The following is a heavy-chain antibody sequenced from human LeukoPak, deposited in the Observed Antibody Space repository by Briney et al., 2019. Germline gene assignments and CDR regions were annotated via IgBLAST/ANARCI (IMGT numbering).Heavy chain of an antibody. CDR1: GFTFSSYG. V-gene: IGHV3-33*01. D-gene: IGHD3-22*01. Sequence: PGRSLRLSCAASGFTFSSYGMHWVRQAPGKGLEWVAVIWYDGSNKYYADSVKGRFTISRDNSKNTLYLQMNSLRAEDTAVYYCARDPYCYDSSGHQLDYWGQGTLVTVSS. CDR2: IWYDGSNK. CDR3: ARDPYCYDSSGHQLDY. J-gene: IGHJ4*02.